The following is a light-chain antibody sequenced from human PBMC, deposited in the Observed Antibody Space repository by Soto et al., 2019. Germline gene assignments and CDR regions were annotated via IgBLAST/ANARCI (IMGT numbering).Light chain of an antibody. V-gene: IGLV1-47*01. CDR2: RNN. Sequence: QSVLTQPPSASGTPGQRVTSSCSGSSSNIGSNYVYWYQQLPGTAPKLLIYRNNQRPSGVPDRFSGSKSGTSASLAISGLRSEDEADYYCAAWDDSLSGDVVFGGGTKLTVL. CDR1: SSNIGSNY. J-gene: IGLJ2*01. CDR3: AAWDDSLSGDVV.